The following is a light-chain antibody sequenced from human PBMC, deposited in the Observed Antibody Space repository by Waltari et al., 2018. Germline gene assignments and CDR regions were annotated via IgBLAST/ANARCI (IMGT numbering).Light chain of an antibody. V-gene: IGLV1-47*01. J-gene: IGLJ3*02. Sequence: QSVLTQPPSASGTHGQRVTIACSGSSTNSGRNYVHWYQQPPGTAPKLLIYRNNQRPSGVPDRFSGSKSGTSASLAISGLRSEDEADYYCAAWDDSLSGPVFGGGTKLTVL. CDR2: RNN. CDR1: STNSGRNY. CDR3: AAWDDSLSGPV.